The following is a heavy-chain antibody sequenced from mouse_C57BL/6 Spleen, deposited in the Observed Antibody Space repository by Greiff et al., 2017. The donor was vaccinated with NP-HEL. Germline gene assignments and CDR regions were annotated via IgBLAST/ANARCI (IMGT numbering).Heavy chain of an antibody. CDR2: INPNNGGT. V-gene: IGHV1-26*01. D-gene: IGHD1-1*01. J-gene: IGHJ2*01. Sequence: EVQLQQSGPELVKPGASVKISCKASGYTFTDYYMNWVKQSHGKSLEWIGDINPNNGGTSYNQKFKGKATLTVDKSSSTAYMELRSLTSEDSAVYYCARWGRKLLRYLDYWGQGTTLTVSS. CDR1: GYTFTDYY. CDR3: ARWGRKLLRYLDY.